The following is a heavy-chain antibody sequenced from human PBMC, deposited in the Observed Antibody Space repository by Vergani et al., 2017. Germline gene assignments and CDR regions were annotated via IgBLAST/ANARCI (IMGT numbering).Heavy chain of an antibody. D-gene: IGHD6-6*01. CDR2: IYTSEST. Sequence: QVQLQESGPGLVKPSETLSLTCIVSGGSISPYYWSWIRQPAGKGLEWIGRIYTSESTNYNPSLKSRFTMSLDTSKNHFSLKLSSVTAADTAVYYCASEYSSSVGFLSYWGQGTLVTVSS. V-gene: IGHV4-4*07. J-gene: IGHJ4*02. CDR3: ASEYSSSVGFLSY. CDR1: GGSISPYY.